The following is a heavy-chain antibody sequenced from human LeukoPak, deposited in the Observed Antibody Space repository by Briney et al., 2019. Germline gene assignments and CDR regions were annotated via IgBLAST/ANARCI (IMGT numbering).Heavy chain of an antibody. CDR3: AKDLLGYYDSSGYYSAEGAFDI. J-gene: IGHJ3*02. CDR1: GFTVSSNS. CDR2: IYSAGST. Sequence: GGSLRLSCTVSGFTVSSNSMSWVRQAPGKGLEWVSFIYSAGSTHYSDSVKGRFTISRDNSKNTLYLQMNSLRAEDTAVYYCAKDLLGYYDSSGYYSAEGAFDIWGQGTMVTVSS. V-gene: IGHV3-53*01. D-gene: IGHD3-22*01.